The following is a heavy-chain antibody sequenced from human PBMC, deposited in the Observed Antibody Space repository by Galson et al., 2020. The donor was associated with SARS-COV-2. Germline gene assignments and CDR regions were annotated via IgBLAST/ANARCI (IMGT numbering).Heavy chain of an antibody. V-gene: IGHV3-33*01. J-gene: IGHJ3*02. CDR1: GFTFSSYG. Sequence: QLGESLKISCAASGFTFSSYGMHWVRQAPGKGLEWVAVIWYDGSNKYYADSVKGRFTISRDNSKNTLYLQMNSLRAEDTAVYYCARDNHDSLNDAVDIWGQGPMVTVSS. CDR2: IWYDGSNK. CDR3: ARDNHDSLNDAVDI. D-gene: IGHD2-21*02.